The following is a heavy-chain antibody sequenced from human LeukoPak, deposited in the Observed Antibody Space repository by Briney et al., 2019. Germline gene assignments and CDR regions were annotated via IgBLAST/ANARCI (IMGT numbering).Heavy chain of an antibody. CDR2: IIPIFGTA. D-gene: IGHD3-10*01. Sequence: GASVKVSCKASGGTFSSYAISWVRQAPGQGLEWMGGIIPIFGTANYAQKFQGRVTITADESTSTAYMELSSLRSEDTVVYYCARAGEGPITMVRGVVYYYGMDVWGKGTTVTVSS. CDR1: GGTFSSYA. J-gene: IGHJ6*04. CDR3: ARAGEGPITMVRGVVYYYGMDV. V-gene: IGHV1-69*13.